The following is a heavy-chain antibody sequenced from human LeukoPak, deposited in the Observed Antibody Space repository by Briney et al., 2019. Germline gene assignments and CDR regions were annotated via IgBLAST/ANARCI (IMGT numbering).Heavy chain of an antibody. CDR1: GYRFTTYW. CDR2: IYPGDSDA. V-gene: IGHV5-51*01. J-gene: IGHJ4*02. D-gene: IGHD1-7*01. Sequence: GESLKISFKGSGYRFTTYWIGWVRQLPGKGLEWMGIIYPGDSDARYSPSFQGQVTISADKSISTAYLQWSSLKASDTAMYFCATPTLGTIGEYLFDYWGQGTLVTVSS. CDR3: ATPTLGTIGEYLFDY.